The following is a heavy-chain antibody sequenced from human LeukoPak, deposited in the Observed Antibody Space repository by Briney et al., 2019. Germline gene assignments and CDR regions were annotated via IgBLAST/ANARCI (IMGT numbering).Heavy chain of an antibody. D-gene: IGHD3-9*01. CDR3: ARSDYYDILTGYDY. V-gene: IGHV1-18*01. Sequence: ASVKVSCKASDYTFTSYGISWVRQAPGQGLEWMGWISAYNGSTNYAQKLQGRVTMTTDTSTSTAYMELRSLRSDDTAVYYCARSDYYDILTGYDYWGQGTLVTVSS. J-gene: IGHJ4*02. CDR1: DYTFTSYG. CDR2: ISAYNGST.